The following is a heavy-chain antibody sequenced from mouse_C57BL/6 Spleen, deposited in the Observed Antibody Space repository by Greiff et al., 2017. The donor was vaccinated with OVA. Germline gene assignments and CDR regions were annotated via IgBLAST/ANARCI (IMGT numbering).Heavy chain of an antibody. J-gene: IGHJ2*01. V-gene: IGHV1-52*01. D-gene: IGHD1-1*01. Sequence: QVQLQQSGAELVRPGSSVKLSCKASGYTFTSYWMHWVKQRPIQGLEWIGNIDPSDSETHYNQKFKDKATLTVDKSSSTAYMQLSSLTSEDSAVYYCARSKITTVVIDYWGQGTTLTVSS. CDR3: ARSKITTVVIDY. CDR1: GYTFTSYW. CDR2: IDPSDSET.